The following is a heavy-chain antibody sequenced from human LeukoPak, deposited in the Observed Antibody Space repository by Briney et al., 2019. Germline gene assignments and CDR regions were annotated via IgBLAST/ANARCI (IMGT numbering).Heavy chain of an antibody. CDR1: GFTFSSYS. D-gene: IGHD3-22*01. J-gene: IGHJ4*02. Sequence: GGSLRLSYAASGFTFSSYSMNWVRQAPGKGLEWVSSISSSSSYIYYADSVKGRFTISRDNSKNTLYLQMNSLRAEDTAVYYCAKGESYYYDSSGYDDYWGQGTLVTVSS. CDR2: ISSSSSYI. V-gene: IGHV3-21*04. CDR3: AKGESYYYDSSGYDDY.